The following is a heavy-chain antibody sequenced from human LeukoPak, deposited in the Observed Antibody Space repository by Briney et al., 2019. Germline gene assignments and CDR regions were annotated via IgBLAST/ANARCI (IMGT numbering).Heavy chain of an antibody. V-gene: IGHV3-30*01. J-gene: IGHJ5*02. CDR1: GFTFSTYA. Sequence: GGSLRLSCAASGFTFSTYAMHWVRQAPGKGLEWVAVISYDGSNKYYADSVKVRFTISRDNSKNTLYLQVNSLRAEDTAVYYCARDQGMATNYNWFDPWGQGTLVTVSS. D-gene: IGHD5-24*01. CDR2: ISYDGSNK. CDR3: ARDQGMATNYNWFDP.